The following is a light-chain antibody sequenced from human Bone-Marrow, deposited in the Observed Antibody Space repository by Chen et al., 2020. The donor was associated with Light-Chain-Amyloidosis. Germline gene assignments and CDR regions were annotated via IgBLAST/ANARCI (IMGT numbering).Light chain of an antibody. CDR1: NIGSTS. Sequence: SSKLTQPPSVSVSPGQTATIACGGNNIGSTSVHWYQQTPGQAPLLVVYDDSDRPSGIPERLSGSNSGNPATLTISRVEAGDEADYYCQVWDRSSDRPVFGGGTKLTVL. V-gene: IGLV3-21*02. CDR3: QVWDRSSDRPV. CDR2: DDS. J-gene: IGLJ3*02.